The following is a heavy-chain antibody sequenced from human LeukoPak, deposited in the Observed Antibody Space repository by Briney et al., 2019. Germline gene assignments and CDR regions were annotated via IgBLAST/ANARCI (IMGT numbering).Heavy chain of an antibody. CDR1: GGSISSYY. CDR2: IYYSGST. D-gene: IGHD3-22*01. V-gene: IGHV4-59*13. CDR3: ARGGTGYYLPPAAFDY. Sequence: SETLSLTCTVSGGSISSYYWSWIRQPPGQGLEWIGYIYYSGSTNYNPSLKSRVTISVDTSKNQFSLKLSSVTAADTAVYYCARGGTGYYLPPAAFDYWGQGTLVTVSS. J-gene: IGHJ4*02.